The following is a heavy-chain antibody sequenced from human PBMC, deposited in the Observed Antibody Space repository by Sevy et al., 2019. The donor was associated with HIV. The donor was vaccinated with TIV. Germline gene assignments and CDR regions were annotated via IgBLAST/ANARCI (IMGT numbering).Heavy chain of an antibody. D-gene: IGHD3-22*01. Sequence: GGSLRLSCAASGFSFSNYWMHWVRQAPGKGLEWVANIKQDESGKYYVASVKGRFTISRDNAKNSLYLQMNSLRPEDTAVYYCARSNSGSFDYWGQGTLVTVSS. CDR2: IKQDESGK. CDR3: ARSNSGSFDY. J-gene: IGHJ4*02. CDR1: GFSFSNYW. V-gene: IGHV3-7*01.